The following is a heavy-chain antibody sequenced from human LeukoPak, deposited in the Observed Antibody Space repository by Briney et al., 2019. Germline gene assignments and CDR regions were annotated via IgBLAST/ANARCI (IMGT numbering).Heavy chain of an antibody. J-gene: IGHJ3*02. Sequence: SVKVSCKASGGTFISYAISWVRQAPGQGLEWMGGIIPIFGTANYAQKFQGRVTITADESTSTAYMELSSLRSEDTAVYYCARGDSSGYYYVKAFDIWGQGTMVTVSS. CDR3: ARGDSSGYYYVKAFDI. CDR2: IIPIFGTA. CDR1: GGTFISYA. V-gene: IGHV1-69*13. D-gene: IGHD3-22*01.